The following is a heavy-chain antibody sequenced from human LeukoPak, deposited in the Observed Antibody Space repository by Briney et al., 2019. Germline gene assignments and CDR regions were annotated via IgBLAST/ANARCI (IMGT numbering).Heavy chain of an antibody. J-gene: IGHJ4*02. D-gene: IGHD6-19*01. Sequence: SGPTLVNPTQTLTLTCTFSGFSLNTTEMCVSWIRQPPGKALEWLALIDWGDDKYYTTSLKTRLTISKDTSKNQVVLTMTNIDPVDTATYYCARMMVSSGSAFDYWGQGTLVTVSS. CDR3: ARMMVSSGSAFDY. CDR1: GFSLNTTEMC. CDR2: IDWGDDK. V-gene: IGHV2-70*01.